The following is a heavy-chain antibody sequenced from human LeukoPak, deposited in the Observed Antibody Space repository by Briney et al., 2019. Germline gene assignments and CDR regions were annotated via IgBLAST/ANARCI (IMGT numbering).Heavy chain of an antibody. CDR3: AKDSYGDYDDYFDY. V-gene: IGHV3-30*18. J-gene: IGHJ4*02. CDR2: ISYDGSNK. D-gene: IGHD4-17*01. Sequence: PGGSLRLSCAASGFTFSSYCMHWVRQAPGKGLEWVAVISYDGSNKYYADSVKGRFTISRDNSKNTLYLQMNSLRAEDTAVYYCAKDSYGDYDDYFDYWGQGTLVTVSS. CDR1: GFTFSSYC.